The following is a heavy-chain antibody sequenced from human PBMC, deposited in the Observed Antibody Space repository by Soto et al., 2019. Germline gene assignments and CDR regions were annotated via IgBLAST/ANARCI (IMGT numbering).Heavy chain of an antibody. D-gene: IGHD6-19*01. V-gene: IGHV1-69*01. J-gene: IGHJ4*01. Sequence: QVQLVQSGAEVKMPGSSVKVSCKASGATFSSYGISWVRQAPGQGLEWMGGIIPIFGTANYAQKFQGRVTITADESTSTAYMELSSVRSEDTAVYYCAMTSIAVACPPYYLGHGTLVTVSS. CDR3: AMTSIAVACPPYY. CDR1: GATFSSYG. CDR2: IIPIFGTA.